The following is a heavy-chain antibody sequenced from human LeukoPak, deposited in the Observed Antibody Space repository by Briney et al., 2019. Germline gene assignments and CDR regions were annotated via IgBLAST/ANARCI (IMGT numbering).Heavy chain of an antibody. Sequence: GGSLRLSCAASGFTFSSYSMNWVRQAPGKGLEWISYISSSGNTIYYADSVKGRVTISRDNARNSLYLQMNSLRAEDTAVYYCAERFDYWGQGTLVTVSS. CDR2: ISSSGNTI. J-gene: IGHJ4*02. CDR3: AERFDY. CDR1: GFTFSSYS. V-gene: IGHV3-48*04.